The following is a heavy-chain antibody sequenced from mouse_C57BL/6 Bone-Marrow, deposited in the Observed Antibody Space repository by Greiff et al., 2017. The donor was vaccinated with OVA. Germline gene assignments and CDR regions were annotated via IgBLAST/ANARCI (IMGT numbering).Heavy chain of an antibody. D-gene: IGHD2-10*01. CDR2: IWTGGGT. CDR3: ARKSYYGTHFDY. V-gene: IGHV2-9-1*01. J-gene: IGHJ2*01. Sequence: VKLVESGPGLVAPSQSLSITCTVSGFSLTSYAISWVRQPPGKGLEWLGVIWTGGGTHYNSALKSILSISKDNSTSQVFLQMNSLQSDDTARYYCARKSYYGTHFDYWGQGTTLTVSS. CDR1: GFSLTSYA.